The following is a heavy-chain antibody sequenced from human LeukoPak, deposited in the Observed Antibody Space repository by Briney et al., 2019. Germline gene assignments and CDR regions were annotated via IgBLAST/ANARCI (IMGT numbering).Heavy chain of an antibody. D-gene: IGHD3-22*01. CDR2: IYYTGST. J-gene: IGHJ4*02. CDR1: GGSINNYY. CDR3: ARHRGSGYPYFDY. Sequence: KPSETLSLTCTASGGSINNYYWSWLRQPPGKGLEWIGYIYYTGSTNYNPSLKSRVTISVDTSKSHFSLKMSTLTAADTAVYYCARHRGSGYPYFDYWGQGTLVTVSS. V-gene: IGHV4-59*01.